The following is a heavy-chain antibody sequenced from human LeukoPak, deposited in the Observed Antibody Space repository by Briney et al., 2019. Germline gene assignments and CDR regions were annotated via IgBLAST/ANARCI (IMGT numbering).Heavy chain of an antibody. Sequence: PGRSLRLSCAASGFTFDDYAMHWVRQAPGKGLEWVSGISWNSGSIGYADSVKGRFTISRDNAKNSLYLQMNSLRAGDTALYYCAKDMRRGIAVAGLDYWGQGTLVTVSS. D-gene: IGHD6-19*01. V-gene: IGHV3-9*01. J-gene: IGHJ4*02. CDR1: GFTFDDYA. CDR2: ISWNSGSI. CDR3: AKDMRRGIAVAGLDY.